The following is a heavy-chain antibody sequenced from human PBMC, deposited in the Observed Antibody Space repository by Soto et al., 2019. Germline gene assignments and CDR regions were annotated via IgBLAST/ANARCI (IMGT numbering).Heavy chain of an antibody. CDR2: IYYSGST. CDR1: GGSISSGGYY. D-gene: IGHD4-4*01. V-gene: IGHV4-31*03. J-gene: IGHJ5*02. CDR3: ARGSSNYSWFAP. Sequence: SETLSLTCTVSGGSISSGGYYWSWIRQHPGKGLEWIGYIYYSGSTYYNPSLKSRVTISVDTSKNQFSLKLSSVTAADTAVYYCARGSSNYSWFAPWGQGTRATVSS.